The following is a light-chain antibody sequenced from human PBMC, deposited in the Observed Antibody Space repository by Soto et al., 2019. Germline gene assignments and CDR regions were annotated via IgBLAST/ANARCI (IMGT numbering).Light chain of an antibody. J-gene: IGLJ2*01. CDR2: EVS. Sequence: QSVLTQPASVSGSPGQSITISCTGTSSEFTDYNYVSWYQQHPGKAPKLMIYEVSNRPSGVSNRFSGSKSGNTASLTISGLQAEDEADYYCSSYTSSSTVLFGGGTQLTVL. V-gene: IGLV2-14*01. CDR3: SSYTSSSTVL. CDR1: SSEFTDYNY.